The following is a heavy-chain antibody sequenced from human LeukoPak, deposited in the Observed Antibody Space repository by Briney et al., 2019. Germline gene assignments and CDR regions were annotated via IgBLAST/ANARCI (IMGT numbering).Heavy chain of an antibody. J-gene: IGHJ4*02. CDR3: ARSTFRDSSGWVFDY. D-gene: IGHD6-19*01. Sequence: ASVKVSCKASGYTFTGYYMHWVRQAPGQGLEWMGRINPNSGGTNYAQKFQGRVTMTRDTSISTAYMELSRLRSDDTAVYYCARSTFRDSSGWVFDYWGQGTLVTVSS. CDR2: INPNSGGT. CDR1: GYTFTGYY. V-gene: IGHV1-2*06.